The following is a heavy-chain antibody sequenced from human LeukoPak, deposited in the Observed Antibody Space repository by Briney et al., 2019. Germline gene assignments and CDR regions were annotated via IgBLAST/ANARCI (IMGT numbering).Heavy chain of an antibody. CDR2: ISYDGSNK. V-gene: IGHV3-30-3*01. Sequence: SGGSLKLSCAASGFTFSSYAMHWVRQAPGKGLEWVAVISYDGSNKYYADSVKGRFTISRDNSKNTLYLQMNSLRAEDTAVYYCARDLGYCSSTHCQLGDYYGMDVWGQGTTVTVSS. J-gene: IGHJ6*02. CDR1: GFTFSSYA. D-gene: IGHD2-2*01. CDR3: ARDLGYCSSTHCQLGDYYGMDV.